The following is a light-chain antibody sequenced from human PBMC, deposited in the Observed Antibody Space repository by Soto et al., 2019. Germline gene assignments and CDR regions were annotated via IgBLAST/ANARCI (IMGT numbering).Light chain of an antibody. Sequence: QSALTQPASVSGSPGQSITISCTGTSSDVGGYNYVSWYQQHPGKAPKLMIYEVSNRPSGVSNRFSGSKSGNTASLTISGLQAEGEADYYCSSRTSSITYVFGTG. CDR3: SSRTSSITYV. CDR1: SSDVGGYNY. J-gene: IGLJ1*01. CDR2: EVS. V-gene: IGLV2-14*01.